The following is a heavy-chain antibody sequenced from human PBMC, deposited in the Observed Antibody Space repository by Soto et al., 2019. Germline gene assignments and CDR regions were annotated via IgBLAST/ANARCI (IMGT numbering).Heavy chain of an antibody. CDR3: ARADLLWDSFDL. D-gene: IGHD2-2*01. J-gene: IGHJ4*02. Sequence: GGSLRLSCAASGFTFSSYAMSWVRQAPGKGLEWVSIISNSGSSTYHGDSVKGRFTASRDNSKGTLSLHMRGVRIDDTAVYFCARADLLWDSFDLWGQGTLVTVSS. V-gene: IGHV3-23*05. CDR2: ISNSGSST. CDR1: GFTFSSYA.